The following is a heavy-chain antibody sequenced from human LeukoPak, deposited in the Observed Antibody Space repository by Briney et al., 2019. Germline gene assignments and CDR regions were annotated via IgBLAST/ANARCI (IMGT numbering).Heavy chain of an antibody. V-gene: IGHV3-48*01. CDR2: ISSSSSTI. CDR3: ARDLVGFGPSGPNTPSSNWFDP. J-gene: IGHJ5*02. D-gene: IGHD3-10*01. CDR1: GFTFSSYS. Sequence: HPGGSLRLSCAASGFTFSSYSMNWVRQAPGKGLEWVSYISSSSSTIYYADSVKGRFTISRDNAKNSLYLQMNSLRAEDTAVYYCARDLVGFGPSGPNTPSSNWFDPWGQGTLVTVSS.